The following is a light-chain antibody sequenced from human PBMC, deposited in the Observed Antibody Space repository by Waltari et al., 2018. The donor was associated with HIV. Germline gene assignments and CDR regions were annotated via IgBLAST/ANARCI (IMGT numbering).Light chain of an antibody. CDR1: SGINVADYR. J-gene: IGLJ2*01. CDR3: MTCYSTSWV. V-gene: IGLV5-45*03. Sequence: QAVLTQPSSLSASLGALASPTCTLRSGINVADYRIYWYQQKPGSPPRFLLRFKSDLDQQQGSGVPSRFSGSKDASANAGILVVAGLQSEDYADYYCMTCYSTSWVFGGGTKLTVL. CDR2: FKSDLDQ.